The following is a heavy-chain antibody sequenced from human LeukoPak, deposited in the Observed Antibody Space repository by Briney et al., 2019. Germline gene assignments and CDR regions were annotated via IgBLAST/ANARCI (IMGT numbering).Heavy chain of an antibody. J-gene: IGHJ6*02. CDR1: GFTFDDYA. CDR2: ISGDGGST. CDR3: AKDSTPYCSGGSCYSLGYGMDV. V-gene: IGHV3-43*02. D-gene: IGHD2-15*01. Sequence: GGSLRLSCAASGFTFDDYAMHWVRQAPGKGLEWVSLISGDGGSTYYADSVKGRFTISRDNSKNSLYLQMNSLRTEDTALYYCAKDSTPYCSGGSCYSLGYGMDVWGQGTTVTASS.